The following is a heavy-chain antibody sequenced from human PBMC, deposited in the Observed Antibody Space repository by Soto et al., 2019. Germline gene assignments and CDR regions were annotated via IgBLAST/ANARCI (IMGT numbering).Heavy chain of an antibody. CDR3: ATAEVDY. Sequence: PGGSLRLSCAASGFTFSSYGMTWVRQAPGKGLEWVSFSSATGAGTYYADSVKGRFTISRDNSKNTLYLQMNSLRAEDTAVYYCATAEVDYWGPGTLVTAPQ. J-gene: IGHJ4*02. CDR2: SSATGAGT. V-gene: IGHV3-23*01. CDR1: GFTFSSYG.